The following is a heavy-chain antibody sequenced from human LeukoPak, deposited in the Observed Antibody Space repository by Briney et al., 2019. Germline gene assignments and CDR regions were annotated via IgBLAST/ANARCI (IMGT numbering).Heavy chain of an antibody. Sequence: GGSLRLSCAASGFTFSSYAMHWVRQAPGKGLEWVAVISYDGSNKYYADSVKGRFTISRDNSKNTLYLQMNSLRAEDTAVYYCARSTRSIAAAGPNYWGQGTLVTVSS. V-gene: IGHV3-30*04. D-gene: IGHD6-13*01. CDR1: GFTFSSYA. CDR2: ISYDGSNK. CDR3: ARSTRSIAAAGPNY. J-gene: IGHJ4*02.